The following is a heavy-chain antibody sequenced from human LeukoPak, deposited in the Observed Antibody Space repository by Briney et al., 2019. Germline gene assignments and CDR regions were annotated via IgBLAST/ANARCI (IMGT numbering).Heavy chain of an antibody. CDR1: GFTFSSYS. CDR3: ARSSSGYYPGY. CDR2: ISSSSSYI. J-gene: IGHJ4*02. D-gene: IGHD3-22*01. Sequence: GRSLRLSCAASGFTFSSYSMNWVRQAPGKGLEWVSYISSSSSYIYYADSVKGRFTISRDNAKNSLYLQMNSLRAEDTAVYYCARSSSGYYPGYWGQGTLVTVSS. V-gene: IGHV3-21*01.